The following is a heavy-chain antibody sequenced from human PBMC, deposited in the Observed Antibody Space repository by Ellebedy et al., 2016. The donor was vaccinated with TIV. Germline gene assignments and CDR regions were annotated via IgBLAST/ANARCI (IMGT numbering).Heavy chain of an antibody. CDR2: INPSGGST. D-gene: IGHD3-22*01. V-gene: IGHV1-46*01. J-gene: IGHJ4*02. CDR3: ARGGDSSGYLFDY. Sequence: AASVKVSCKASGYTFTSNYMHWVRQAPGQGLEWMGIINPSGGSTSYAKKFQGRVTVTREKATSPVYMGPNSLRSEDQAVYHCARGGDSSGYLFDYWGQGTLVTVSS. CDR1: GYTFTSNY.